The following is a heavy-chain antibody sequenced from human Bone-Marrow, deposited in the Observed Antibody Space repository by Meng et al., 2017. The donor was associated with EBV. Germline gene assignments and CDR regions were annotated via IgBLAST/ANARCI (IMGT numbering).Heavy chain of an antibody. Sequence: QVQLVQSGSELKKPGASVKVSCKAFGYIFTDYSLNWVRQAPGQGLEWMGWINTNTGNPTYAQGFTGRFVFSLDTSVSTAYLQISSLKAEDTAVYYCARFGELFRNWFDPWGQGTLVTVSS. V-gene: IGHV7-4-1*02. CDR3: ARFGELFRNWFDP. J-gene: IGHJ5*02. D-gene: IGHD3-10*01. CDR2: INTNTGNP. CDR1: GYIFTDYS.